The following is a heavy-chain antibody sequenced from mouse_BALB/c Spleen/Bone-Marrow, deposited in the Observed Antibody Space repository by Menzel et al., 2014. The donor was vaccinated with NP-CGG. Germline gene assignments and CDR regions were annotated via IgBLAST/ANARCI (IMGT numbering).Heavy chain of an antibody. CDR2: INPNNGGT. V-gene: IGHV1-18*01. CDR3: ARWDGNYYAMDY. Sequence: SGPELVKPGASVKIPCKASEYTFTDYNMDWVKQSHGKSLEWIGDINPNNGGTIYNQKFKGKATLTVDKSSSTAYMELRSLTSEDTAVYYCARWDGNYYAMDYWGQGTSVTVSS. J-gene: IGHJ4*01. CDR1: EYTFTDYN. D-gene: IGHD2-1*01.